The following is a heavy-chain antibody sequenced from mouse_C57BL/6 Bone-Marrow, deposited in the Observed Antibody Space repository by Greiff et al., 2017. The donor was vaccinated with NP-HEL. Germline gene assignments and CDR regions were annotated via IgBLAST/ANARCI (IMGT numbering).Heavy chain of an antibody. Sequence: QVQLQQPGAELVKPGASVKMSCKASGYTFTSYWITWVKQRPGQGLEWIGDIYPGSGSTNYNEKFKSKATLTVDTSSSTAYMQLSSLTSEDSAVYDCAPYYYGSSSLDDWGKGTTLTVSS. J-gene: IGHJ2*01. CDR2: IYPGSGST. CDR3: APYYYGSSSLDD. V-gene: IGHV1-55*01. CDR1: GYTFTSYW. D-gene: IGHD1-1*01.